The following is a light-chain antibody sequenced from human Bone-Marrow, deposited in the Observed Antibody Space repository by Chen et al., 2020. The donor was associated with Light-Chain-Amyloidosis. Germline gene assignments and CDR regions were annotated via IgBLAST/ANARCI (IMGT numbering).Light chain of an antibody. CDR2: DLR. CDR1: SSDIGSYNY. Sequence: QPALTQPASVSGSPGQSITISCSGSSSDIGSYNYISWYQKHPGKVPKLIIFDLRRRPSGVSNLFSGSKSGTRASLTISGLQTDDEAVYYCSSFTRTSTDVIFGGGTKLTVL. CDR3: SSFTRTSTDVI. J-gene: IGLJ2*01. V-gene: IGLV2-14*03.